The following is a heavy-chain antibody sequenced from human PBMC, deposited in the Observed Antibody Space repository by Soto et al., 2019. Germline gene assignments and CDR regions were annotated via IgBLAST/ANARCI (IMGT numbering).Heavy chain of an antibody. V-gene: IGHV1-69*13. Sequence: VASVKVSCKASGGTFDSQGIAWVRQAPGQGLEWMGGFIAMLGTPTYAKKVQGRATISADESLTSSYLELRSLRSEDTGVYFCARGAMANFDYWGQGTVVTVSS. CDR3: ARGAMANFDY. J-gene: IGHJ4*02. CDR1: GGTFDSQG. D-gene: IGHD5-18*01. CDR2: FIAMLGTP.